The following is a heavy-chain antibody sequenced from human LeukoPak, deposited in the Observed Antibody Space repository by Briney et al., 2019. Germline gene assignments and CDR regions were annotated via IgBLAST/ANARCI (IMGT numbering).Heavy chain of an antibody. D-gene: IGHD2-21*02. CDR1: GFTFSSYG. Sequence: GGSLRLSCAASGFTFSSYGMHWVRQAPGKGLEWVAVISYDGSNKYYADSVKGRFTISRDNPKNTLYLQMNSLRAEDTAVYYCAKDRAVTEPYYYYGMDVWGQGTTVTVSS. J-gene: IGHJ6*02. CDR2: ISYDGSNK. CDR3: AKDRAVTEPYYYYGMDV. V-gene: IGHV3-30*18.